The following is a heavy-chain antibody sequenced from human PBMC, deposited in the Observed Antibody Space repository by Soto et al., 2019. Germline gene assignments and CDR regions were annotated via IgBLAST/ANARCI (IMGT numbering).Heavy chain of an antibody. CDR3: ARDPSIVLVPAATYYYYYYGLDV. J-gene: IGHJ6*02. CDR1: GFTFSSYW. Sequence: EVPLVESGGGLVQPGGSLRLSCAASGFTFSSYWMSWVRQAPGKGLEWVANIKQDGSEKYYMDSVKGRFTISRDNAKNSLYLQSDSLTAEHTAVYYCARDPSIVLVPAATYYYYYYGLDVWGQGTTVTVSS. CDR2: IKQDGSEK. D-gene: IGHD2-2*01. V-gene: IGHV3-7*01.